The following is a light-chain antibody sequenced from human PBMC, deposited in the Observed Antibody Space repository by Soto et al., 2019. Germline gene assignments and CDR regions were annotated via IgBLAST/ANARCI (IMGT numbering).Light chain of an antibody. CDR1: DSNIGNNA. Sequence: QSVLTQPPSASGTPGQRVTISCSGSDSNIGNNAVAWYQQLPGAAPKLLIFRDNKRPSGVPDRFSGSKSDTSAALAISGLQSDDEADYFCSAWDDSLTGVIFGGGTKVTVL. J-gene: IGLJ2*01. CDR2: RDN. CDR3: SAWDDSLTGVI. V-gene: IGLV1-44*01.